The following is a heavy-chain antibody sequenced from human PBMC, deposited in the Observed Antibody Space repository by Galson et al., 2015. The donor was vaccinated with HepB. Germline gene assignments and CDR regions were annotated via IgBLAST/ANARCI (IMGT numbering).Heavy chain of an antibody. Sequence: SVKVSCKASGYTFTSYGISWVRQAPGQGLEWMGWISAYNGNTNYAQKLQGRVTMTTDTSTSTAYMELRSLRSDDTAVYYCARRGGSYYSYYYGMDVWGQGTTVTVSS. D-gene: IGHD1-26*01. V-gene: IGHV1-18*04. J-gene: IGHJ6*02. CDR1: GYTFTSYG. CDR2: ISAYNGNT. CDR3: ARRGGSYYSYYYGMDV.